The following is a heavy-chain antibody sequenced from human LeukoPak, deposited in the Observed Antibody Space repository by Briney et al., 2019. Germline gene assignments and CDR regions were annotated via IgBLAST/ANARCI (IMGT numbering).Heavy chain of an antibody. J-gene: IGHJ4*02. Sequence: GASVKVSCKASGYTFTGYYMHWVRQAPGQGLEWMGWINPNSGGTNYAQKFQGRVTMTRDTSISTAYMELSRLRSDDTAVYYCPREVRYYYDSSGYCHFDYWGQGTLVTVSS. CDR2: INPNSGGT. CDR3: PREVRYYYDSSGYCHFDY. V-gene: IGHV1-2*02. D-gene: IGHD3-22*01. CDR1: GYTFTGYY.